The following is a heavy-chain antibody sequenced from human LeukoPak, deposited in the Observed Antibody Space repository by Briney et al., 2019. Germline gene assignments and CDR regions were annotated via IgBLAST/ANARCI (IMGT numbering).Heavy chain of an antibody. CDR1: GYTFASYY. CDR2: SNPSGAGT. D-gene: IGHD5-18*01. V-gene: IGHV1-46*01. Sequence: ASVKVSCKASGYTFASYYVHWVRQAPGQGLEWMGISNPSGAGTNYAQKFQDRVAMTRDMSTSTVYMELSSLRSEDTAVYYCARAGYSYGSGWFDPWGQGTLVTVSS. J-gene: IGHJ5*02. CDR3: ARAGYSYGSGWFDP.